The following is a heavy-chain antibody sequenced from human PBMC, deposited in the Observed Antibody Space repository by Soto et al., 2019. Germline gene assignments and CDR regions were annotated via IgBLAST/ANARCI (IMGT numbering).Heavy chain of an antibody. Sequence: EQLVQSGAEVKKPGSSVKVSCEASGGTFSTYSISWVRQAPGHGLEWMGDVIPYFGTANHAQKFQGRVTLIVDASTSTAYMELRSLRSEYTALYYCSRVRISFPRRGGHFYVDGMDVWGQGTRVTVSS. V-gene: IGHV1-69*01. CDR3: SRVRISFPRRGGHFYVDGMDV. CDR2: VIPYFGTA. CDR1: GGTFSTYS. J-gene: IGHJ6*02. D-gene: IGHD3-3*02.